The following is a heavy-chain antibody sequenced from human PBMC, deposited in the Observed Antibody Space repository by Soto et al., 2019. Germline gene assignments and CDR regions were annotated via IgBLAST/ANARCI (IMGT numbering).Heavy chain of an antibody. J-gene: IGHJ5*02. V-gene: IGHV1-69*06. D-gene: IGHD1-1*01. CDR2: IIPIFGTA. CDR3: AREWSDGPEQPNWFDP. Sequence: QVQLVQSGAEVKKPGYSVKVSCKASGGTFSSYAISWVRQAPGQGLEWMGGIIPIFGTANYAQKFQGRVTITADKSTSTAYMELSSLRSEDTAVYYCAREWSDGPEQPNWFDPWGQGTLVTVSS. CDR1: GGTFSSYA.